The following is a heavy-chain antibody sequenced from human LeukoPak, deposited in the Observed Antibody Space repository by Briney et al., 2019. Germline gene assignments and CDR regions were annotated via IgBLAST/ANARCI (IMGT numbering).Heavy chain of an antibody. V-gene: IGHV3-23*01. CDR3: AKQGRGVAAAFYYYYYYYMDV. D-gene: IGHD2-15*01. Sequence: GGSLRLSCAASGFTFSSYGMSWVRQAPGKGLEWVSAISGSGGSTYYADSVKGRFTISRDNSKNTLYLQMNSLRAEDTAVYYCAKQGRGVAAAFYYYYYYYMDVWGKGTTVTVSS. CDR2: ISGSGGST. CDR1: GFTFSSYG. J-gene: IGHJ6*03.